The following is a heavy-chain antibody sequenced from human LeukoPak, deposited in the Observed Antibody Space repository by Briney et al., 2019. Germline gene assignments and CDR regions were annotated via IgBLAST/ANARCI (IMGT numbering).Heavy chain of an antibody. D-gene: IGHD1-26*01. CDR3: ARDPYSGNYGNYYYYYMDV. CDR2: INPNSGGT. CDR1: GYTFTGYY. V-gene: IGHV1-2*02. J-gene: IGHJ6*03. Sequence: EASVKVSCKASGYTFTGYYMHWVRQAPGQGLEWMGWINPNSGGTNYAQKFQGRVTMTRDTSISTAYMELSRLRSDDTAVYYCARDPYSGNYGNYYYYYMDVWGKGTTVTISS.